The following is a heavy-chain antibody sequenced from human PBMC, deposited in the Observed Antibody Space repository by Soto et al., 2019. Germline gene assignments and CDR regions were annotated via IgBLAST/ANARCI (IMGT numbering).Heavy chain of an antibody. CDR3: AKDVVVGATPGLGDYYYYYGMDV. Sequence: SVKVSCKASGGTFSSYAISWVRQAPGQGLEWMGGIIPIFGTANYAQKFQGRVTITADESTSTAYMELSSLRSEDTAVYYCAKDVVVGATPGLGDYYYYYGMDVWGQGTTVTVSS. CDR1: GGTFSSYA. J-gene: IGHJ6*02. V-gene: IGHV1-69*13. CDR2: IIPIFGTA. D-gene: IGHD1-26*01.